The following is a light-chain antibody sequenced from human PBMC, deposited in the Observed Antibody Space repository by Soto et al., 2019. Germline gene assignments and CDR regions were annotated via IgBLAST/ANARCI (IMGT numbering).Light chain of an antibody. CDR3: CSYAGSYSLYI. V-gene: IGLV2-11*01. Sequence: QSALIQPRSVSGSPGQPVTISCTGTSSNFGGYNYVSWYQQHPGKAPKLIIYDVSERPSGVPDRFSGSKSGNTASLTISGLQAEDEADYYCCSYAGSYSLYIFGTGTKVTVL. CDR1: SSNFGGYNY. CDR2: DVS. J-gene: IGLJ1*01.